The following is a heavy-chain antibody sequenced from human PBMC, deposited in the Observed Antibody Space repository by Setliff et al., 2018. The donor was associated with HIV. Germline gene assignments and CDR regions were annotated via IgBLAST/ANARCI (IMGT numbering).Heavy chain of an antibody. CDR1: GYSISSGYY. CDR3: ARQTTHLGY. Sequence: PSETLSLTCAVSGYSISSGYYWGWIRQPPGKGLEWIGSIYHSGSTYYNPSLKSRVTISVDASRNQFSLKLNSVTAADTAVYYCARQTTHLGYWGQGTLVTVSS. V-gene: IGHV4-38-2*01. D-gene: IGHD4-4*01. CDR2: IYHSGST. J-gene: IGHJ4*02.